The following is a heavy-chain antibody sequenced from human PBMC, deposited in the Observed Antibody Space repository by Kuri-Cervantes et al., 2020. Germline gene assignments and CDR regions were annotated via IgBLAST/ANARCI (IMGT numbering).Heavy chain of an antibody. Sequence: LSLTCAASGFTFSSYSMNWVRQAPGKGLEWVSSISSSSYIYYADSVKGRFTISRDNAKNSLYLQMNSLRAEDTAVYYCARDKGEGQWLRTHKGNHQLGSNSYGMDVWGQGTTVTVSS. D-gene: IGHD6-19*01. CDR1: GFTFSSYS. CDR2: ISSSSYI. J-gene: IGHJ6*02. V-gene: IGHV3-21*01. CDR3: ARDKGEGQWLRTHKGNHQLGSNSYGMDV.